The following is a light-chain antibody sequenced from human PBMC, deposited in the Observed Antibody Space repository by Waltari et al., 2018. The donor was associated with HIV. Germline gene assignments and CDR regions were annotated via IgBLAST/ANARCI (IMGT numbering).Light chain of an antibody. CDR3: AAWGNSLSLL. V-gene: IGLV1-47*01. CDR1: SSNIGSNY. CDR2: RNN. J-gene: IGLJ2*01. Sequence: QSVLTQPPSASGTPGQRVTISCSGSSSNIGSNYVYWYQQLPGTAPKLLLYRNNQRPSGVPDRFSGSKSGISASLAISGLRTEDEADYYCAAWGNSLSLLFGGGTKLTVL.